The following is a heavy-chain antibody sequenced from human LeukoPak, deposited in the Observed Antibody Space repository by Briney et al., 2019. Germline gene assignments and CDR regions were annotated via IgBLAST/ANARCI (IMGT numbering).Heavy chain of an antibody. CDR1: GFTFSDYY. Sequence: KTGGSLRLSCAASGFTFSDYYMSWIRQAPGKGLEWVSYISSSGTTIYYADSVKGRFTISRDNAKNSLYLQMNSLRAEDTAVYYCARGSTNYYDSSGYYPAWGQGTLVTVSS. V-gene: IGHV3-11*04. CDR2: ISSSGTTI. CDR3: ARGSTNYYDSSGYYPA. D-gene: IGHD3-22*01. J-gene: IGHJ4*02.